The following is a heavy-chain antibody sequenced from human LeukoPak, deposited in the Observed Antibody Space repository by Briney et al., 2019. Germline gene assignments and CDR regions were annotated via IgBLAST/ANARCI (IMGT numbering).Heavy chain of an antibody. CDR2: IYSDNT. CDR1: GFTFSSYS. J-gene: IGHJ4*02. CDR3: ARRAGAYSHPYDY. D-gene: IGHD4/OR15-4a*01. Sequence: GGSLRLSCTASGFTFSSYSMTWVRQAPGKGLEWVSFIYSDNTHYSDSVKGRFTISRDNSKNTLYLQMNSLRAEDTAVYYCARRAGAYSHPYDYWGQGTLVTVSS. V-gene: IGHV3-53*01.